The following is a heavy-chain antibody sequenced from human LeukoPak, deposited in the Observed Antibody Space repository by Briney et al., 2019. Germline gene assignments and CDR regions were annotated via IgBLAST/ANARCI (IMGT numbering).Heavy chain of an antibody. Sequence: TGGSLRLSCAASGFTFSSYAMSWVRQAPGKGLEWVSAISGSGGSTYYADSVKGRFTISRDNSQNTLYLQLNSLRAEDTAAYYCAKQVVVVVAAIIAFQHWGQGTLVTVSS. D-gene: IGHD2-15*01. J-gene: IGHJ1*01. V-gene: IGHV3-23*01. CDR2: ISGSGGST. CDR3: AKQVVVVVAAIIAFQH. CDR1: GFTFSSYA.